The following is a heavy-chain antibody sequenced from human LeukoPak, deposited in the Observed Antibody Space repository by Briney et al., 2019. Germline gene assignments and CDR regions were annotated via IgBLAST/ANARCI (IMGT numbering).Heavy chain of an antibody. CDR3: ARDLGPAYYYYGMDV. Sequence: GGSLRLSCAASGFSFNSYAMSWVRQAPGKGLEWVSAINNDGDSTYSADSVKGRFTVSRDNSKNTLYLQMNSLRAEDTAVYYCARDLGPAYYYYGMDVWGQGTTVTVSS. CDR1: GFSFNSYA. J-gene: IGHJ6*02. D-gene: IGHD2-2*01. V-gene: IGHV3-23*01. CDR2: INNDGDST.